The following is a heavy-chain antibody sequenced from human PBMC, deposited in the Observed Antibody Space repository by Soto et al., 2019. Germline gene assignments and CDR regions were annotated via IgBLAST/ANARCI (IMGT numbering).Heavy chain of an antibody. CDR2: IYYSGST. D-gene: IGHD3-10*01. CDR3: ATVSRDYYGSKFFDY. CDR1: GGSVSSGSYY. V-gene: IGHV4-61*01. Sequence: PSETLSLTCTVSGGSVSSGSYYWSWIRQPPGKGLEWIGYIYYSGSTNYNPSLKSRVTVSVDTSKNQFSLKLSSVTAADTAVYYCATVSRDYYGSKFFDYWGQGTLVTVSS. J-gene: IGHJ4*02.